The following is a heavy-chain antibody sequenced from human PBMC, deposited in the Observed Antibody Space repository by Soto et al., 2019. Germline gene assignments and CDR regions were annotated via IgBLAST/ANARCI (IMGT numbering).Heavy chain of an antibody. J-gene: IGHJ6*02. V-gene: IGHV4-59*01. CDR1: GGSISGYY. Sequence: SATRSLTCPVSGGSISGYYWSWIRPPPGKGLEYIGYIYYRGSTNYNPSLKSRVTMSVDTSRNLFSLKVNSVTAADTAVYYCARQQLLPYYYALDVWGQGTTVTVSS. CDR3: ARQQLLPYYYALDV. D-gene: IGHD6-13*01. CDR2: IYYRGST.